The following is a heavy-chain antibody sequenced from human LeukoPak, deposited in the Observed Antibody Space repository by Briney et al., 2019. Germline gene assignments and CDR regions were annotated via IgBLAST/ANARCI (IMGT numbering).Heavy chain of an antibody. CDR3: VREGNELLSKDFDY. Sequence: ASVKVSCKASGFTFTDYYIHWVRQAPGHGLEWMGYINPHSGGTSSPQKFQGRVAMTTDTSISSAYMELSSLISDDTAMYYCVREGNELLSKDFDYWGQGTLVTVSS. D-gene: IGHD2-21*02. J-gene: IGHJ4*02. CDR2: INPHSGGT. V-gene: IGHV1-2*02. CDR1: GFTFTDYY.